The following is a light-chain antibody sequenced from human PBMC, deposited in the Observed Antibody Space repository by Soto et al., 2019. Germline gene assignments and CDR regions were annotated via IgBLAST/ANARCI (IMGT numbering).Light chain of an antibody. CDR1: LSVSSSY. CDR3: QQYNNWPEWT. Sequence: ENVLTQSPGTLSLSPGEKTTLSCRARLSVSSSYLAWYQQKPGQAPRLLIYGASSRATGIPDRFSGSGSGTDFTLTISSLQSEDFAVYYCQQYNNWPEWTFGQGTKV. CDR2: GAS. V-gene: IGKV3-20*01. J-gene: IGKJ1*01.